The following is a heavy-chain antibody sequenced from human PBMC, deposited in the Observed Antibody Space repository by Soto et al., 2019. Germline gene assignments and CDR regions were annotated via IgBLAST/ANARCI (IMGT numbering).Heavy chain of an antibody. CDR1: GGSISSYY. CDR3: ASTIAVAGHYYYYGMDV. J-gene: IGHJ6*02. Sequence: SSETLSLTCTVSGGSISSYYWSWIRQPPGKGLEWIGYIYYSGSTNYNPSLKSRVTISVDTSKNQFSLKLSSVTAADTAVYYCASTIAVAGHYYYYGMDVWGQGTTVTVSS. D-gene: IGHD6-19*01. V-gene: IGHV4-59*01. CDR2: IYYSGST.